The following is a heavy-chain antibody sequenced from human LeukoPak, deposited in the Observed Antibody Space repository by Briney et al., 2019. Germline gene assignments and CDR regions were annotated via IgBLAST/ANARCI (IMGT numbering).Heavy chain of an antibody. CDR3: ARALRPGSYHNWFDP. Sequence: NPGGSLRLSCAASGFTFSSYSMNWVRQAPGKGLEWVSSISSSSYIYYADSVKGRFTISRDNAKNSLYLQMNSLRAEDTAVYYCARALRPGSYHNWFDPWGQGTLVTVSS. V-gene: IGHV3-21*01. CDR1: GFTFSSYS. CDR2: ISSSSYI. J-gene: IGHJ5*02. D-gene: IGHD3-10*01.